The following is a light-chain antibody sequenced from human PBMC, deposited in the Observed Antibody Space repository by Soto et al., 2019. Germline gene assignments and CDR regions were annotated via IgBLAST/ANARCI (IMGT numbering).Light chain of an antibody. CDR3: QQYGSSPRRT. Sequence: EIVLTQSPGTLSLSPGERATLSCRASQSVSSSYLAWYQQKPGQAPRLLIYGASSRATGIPDRSSGSGSGTDFTLTISRLEPEDFAVYYCQQYGSSPRRTFGQGTKVEIK. CDR1: QSVSSSY. V-gene: IGKV3-20*01. J-gene: IGKJ1*01. CDR2: GAS.